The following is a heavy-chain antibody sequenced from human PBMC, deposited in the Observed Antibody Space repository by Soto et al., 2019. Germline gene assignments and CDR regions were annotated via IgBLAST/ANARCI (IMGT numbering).Heavy chain of an antibody. D-gene: IGHD1-26*01. V-gene: IGHV1-46*01. J-gene: IGHJ6*02. CDR3: ARDVGRWADRHYYYYYYGMDV. Sequence: ASVKVSCKASGYTFTSYYMHWVRQAPGQGLEWMGIINPSGGSTSYAQKFQGRVTMTRDTSTSTVYMELSSLRSGETAVYYCARDVGRWADRHYYYYYYGMDVWGPGTTVTVYS. CDR1: GYTFTSYY. CDR2: INPSGGST.